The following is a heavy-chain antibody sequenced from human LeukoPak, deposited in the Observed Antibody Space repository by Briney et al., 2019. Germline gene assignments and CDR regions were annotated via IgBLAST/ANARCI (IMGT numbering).Heavy chain of an antibody. Sequence: SVKVSCKASGGTFSSYAISWVRQAPGQGLEWMGRIIPIFGTANYAQKFQGRVTITTDESTSTAYMELSSLRSEDTAVYYCAREMEQWLVQGEFDYWGQGALVTVSS. CDR3: AREMEQWLVQGEFDY. CDR2: IIPIFGTA. D-gene: IGHD6-19*01. J-gene: IGHJ4*02. V-gene: IGHV1-69*05. CDR1: GGTFSSYA.